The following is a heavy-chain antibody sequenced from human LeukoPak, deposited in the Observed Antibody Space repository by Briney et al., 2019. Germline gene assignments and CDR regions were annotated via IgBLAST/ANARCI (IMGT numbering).Heavy chain of an antibody. Sequence: SETLSLTCTVSGGSISSYYWSWIRQPPGKGLEWIGYIYYSGSTNYNPSLKSRVTISVDTSKNQFSLKLSSVTAADTAVYHCASTEGGYYDSSGYYTAFDIWGQGTMVTVSS. V-gene: IGHV4-59*08. D-gene: IGHD3-22*01. J-gene: IGHJ3*02. CDR1: GGSISSYY. CDR3: ASTEGGYYDSSGYYTAFDI. CDR2: IYYSGST.